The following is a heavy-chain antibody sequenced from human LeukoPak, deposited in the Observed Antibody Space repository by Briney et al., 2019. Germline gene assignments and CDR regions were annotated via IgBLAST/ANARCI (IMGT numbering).Heavy chain of an antibody. CDR3: ARGPYDFWSALLDY. CDR2: IYYSGST. CDR1: GGSISSYD. J-gene: IGHJ4*02. D-gene: IGHD3-3*01. Sequence: SETLPRNCTVSGGSISSYDWSWIRQPPGKGLDWSAYIYYSGSTNYNPSLKSRVTISVDTSKNQFSLKLSSVTAADTAVYYCARGPYDFWSALLDYWGQGTLVTVSS. V-gene: IGHV4-59*01.